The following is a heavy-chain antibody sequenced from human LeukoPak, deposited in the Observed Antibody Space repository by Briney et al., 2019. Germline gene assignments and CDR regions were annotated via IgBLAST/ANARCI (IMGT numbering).Heavy chain of an antibody. Sequence: SETLSLTCTVSGGSISSSSHYWGWIRQPPGKGLEWIGNIYYSGSTYYNPSLKSRVTISVDTSKNQFSLKPGSVTAADTAVYYCARGVLAGIAAAYFDYWGQGTLVTVSS. D-gene: IGHD6-25*01. V-gene: IGHV4-39*07. J-gene: IGHJ4*02. CDR3: ARGVLAGIAAAYFDY. CDR2: IYYSGST. CDR1: GGSISSSSHY.